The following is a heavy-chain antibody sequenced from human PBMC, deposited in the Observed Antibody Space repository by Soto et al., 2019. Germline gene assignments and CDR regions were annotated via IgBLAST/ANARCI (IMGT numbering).Heavy chain of an antibody. J-gene: IGHJ6*02. CDR1: GGSISSYY. V-gene: IGHV4-59*01. D-gene: IGHD3-9*01. Sequence: PSETMSLTCTVSGGSISSYYGSWIRQPPGKGLEWIGYIYYSGSTNYNPSLKSRVTISVDTSKNQFSLKLSPVTAADTAVYYCARGRPYYDILTGSRPYYYGMDVWGQGTTVTVSS. CDR3: ARGRPYYDILTGSRPYYYGMDV. CDR2: IYYSGST.